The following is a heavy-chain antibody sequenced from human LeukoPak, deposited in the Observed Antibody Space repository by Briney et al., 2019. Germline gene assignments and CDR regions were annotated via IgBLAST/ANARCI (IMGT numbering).Heavy chain of an antibody. V-gene: IGHV4-34*01. CDR3: ARDGCSSTSCYPWGYYYGMDV. CDR2: INHSGGT. CDR1: GGSFSGYY. D-gene: IGHD2-2*01. Sequence: PSETLSLTCAVYGGSFSGYYWSWIRQPPGKGLEWIGEINHSGGTNYNPSLKSRVTISVDTSKNQFSLKLSSVTAADTAVYYCARDGCSSTSCYPWGYYYGMDVWGKGTTVTVSS. J-gene: IGHJ6*04.